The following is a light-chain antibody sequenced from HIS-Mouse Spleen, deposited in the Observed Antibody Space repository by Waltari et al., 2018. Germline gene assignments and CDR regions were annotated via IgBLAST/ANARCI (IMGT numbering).Light chain of an antibody. J-gene: IGKJ5*01. CDR1: QGISSA. CDR2: DAS. V-gene: IGKV1-13*02. Sequence: AIQLTQSPSSLSASVGDRVTITCRASQGISSALAWYQQKPGKAPKLLIYDASSLGSGGPSRFSSSGSGTDFTLTISSLQPEDFATYYCQQFNSYPVTFGRGTRLEIK. CDR3: QQFNSYPVT.